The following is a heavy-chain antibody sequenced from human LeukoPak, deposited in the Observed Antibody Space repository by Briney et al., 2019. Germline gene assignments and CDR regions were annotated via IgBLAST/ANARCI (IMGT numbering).Heavy chain of an antibody. D-gene: IGHD1-26*01. Sequence: SETLSLTCTVSGGSISSYYRSWIRQPPGKGLEWIGYIYSSGSTNYNPSLESRVTMSIDKPKNQLSLKLSSVTVADTAVYYCARDKAGSSSLDYWGQGTPVTVSS. CDR2: IYSSGST. J-gene: IGHJ4*02. CDR3: ARDKAGSSSLDY. CDR1: GGSISSYY. V-gene: IGHV4-59*01.